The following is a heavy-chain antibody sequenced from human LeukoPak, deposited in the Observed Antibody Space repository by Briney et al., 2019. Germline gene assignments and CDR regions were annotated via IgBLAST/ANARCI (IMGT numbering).Heavy chain of an antibody. V-gene: IGHV1-18*01. Sequence: GASVKVSCKASGYTFASYAISWVRQAPGQGLEWMGWVSAYNGNTNYAQKLQGRVTMSTDTSTSTAYMELRSLRSDDTAVYYCARDPYSSGWFGAEYFQHWGQGTLVTVSS. CDR3: ARDPYSSGWFGAEYFQH. CDR1: GYTFASYA. J-gene: IGHJ1*01. D-gene: IGHD6-19*01. CDR2: VSAYNGNT.